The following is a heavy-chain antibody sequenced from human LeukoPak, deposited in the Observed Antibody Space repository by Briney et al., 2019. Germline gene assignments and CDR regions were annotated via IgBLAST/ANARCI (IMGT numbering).Heavy chain of an antibody. V-gene: IGHV1-8*01. CDR1: GYTFTSYG. J-gene: IGHJ4*02. CDR2: MNPNSGNT. Sequence: ASVKVSCKASGYTFTSYGINWVRQATGQGLEWMGWMNPNSGNTGYAQKFQGRVTMTRNTSISTAYMELSSLRSEDTAVYYCARVAMVRGRVYFDYWGQGTLVTVSS. D-gene: IGHD3-10*01. CDR3: ARVAMVRGRVYFDY.